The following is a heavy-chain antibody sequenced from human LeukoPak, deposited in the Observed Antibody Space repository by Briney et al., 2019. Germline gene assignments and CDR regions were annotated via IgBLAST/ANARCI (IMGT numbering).Heavy chain of an antibody. Sequence: ASVKVSCKASGYTFTNYYMHWVRHALGQGLERMGIINPSSGSTTYAQKFQGRVTMTRDTSTSTVVMELSSLRSEDTAVFFCARENSGGWYYFDYWGQGTLVTVSS. V-gene: IGHV1-46*01. CDR2: INPSSGST. CDR1: GYTFTNYY. CDR3: ARENSGGWYYFDY. D-gene: IGHD2-15*01. J-gene: IGHJ4*02.